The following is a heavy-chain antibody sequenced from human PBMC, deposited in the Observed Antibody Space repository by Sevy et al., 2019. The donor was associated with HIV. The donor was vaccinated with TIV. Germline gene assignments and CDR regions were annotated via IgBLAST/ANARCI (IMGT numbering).Heavy chain of an antibody. D-gene: IGHD3-10*01. Sequence: ASVKVSFKASEDSFNLYILSWVRQAPGEGLEWMGGFIPNFDRAQYAQKFQGRVTITEDKSTTTMTLEWRGLTSEDTAMYYCARAGGYYGSGGLDYWGQGILVTVSS. CDR1: EDSFNLYI. V-gene: IGHV1-69*06. CDR3: ARAGGYYGSGGLDY. CDR2: FIPNFDRA. J-gene: IGHJ4*02.